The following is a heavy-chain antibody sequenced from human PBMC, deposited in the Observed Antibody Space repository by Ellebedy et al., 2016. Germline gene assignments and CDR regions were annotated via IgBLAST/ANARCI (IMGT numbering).Heavy chain of an antibody. CDR1: GGSVSSDY. Sequence: SETLSLTCNVSGGSVSSDYWNWIRRPPGKGLEWIGYVFHTGTAHYNPSLNSRINMSVDTSKNQFSLTLSPVTAAADTAVYYCARVSTVTTLDAFNIWGQGTMVTVSS. CDR2: VFHTGTA. CDR3: ARVSTVTTLDAFNI. V-gene: IGHV4-59*02. J-gene: IGHJ3*02. D-gene: IGHD4-17*01.